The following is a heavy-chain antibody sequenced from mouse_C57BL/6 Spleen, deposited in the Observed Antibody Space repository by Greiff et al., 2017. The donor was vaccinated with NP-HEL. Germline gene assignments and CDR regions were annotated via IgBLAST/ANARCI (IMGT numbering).Heavy chain of an antibody. V-gene: IGHV5-6*01. CDR3: ARQDYYGSEGDYAMDY. Sequence: EVHLVESGGDLVKPGGSLKLSCAASGFTFSSYGMSWVRQTPDKRLEWVATISSGGSYTYYPDSVKGRFTISRDNAKNTLYLQMSSLKSEDTAMYYCARQDYYGSEGDYAMDYWGQRTSVTVSS. J-gene: IGHJ4*01. CDR1: GFTFSSYG. D-gene: IGHD1-1*01. CDR2: ISSGGSYT.